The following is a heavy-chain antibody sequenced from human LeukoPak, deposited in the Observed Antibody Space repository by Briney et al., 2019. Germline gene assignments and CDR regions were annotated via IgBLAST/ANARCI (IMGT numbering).Heavy chain of an antibody. V-gene: IGHV3-33*01. CDR3: AREGPRGDSQFDY. CDR1: GFTFRNHG. CDR2: IWYDGSNK. Sequence: GGSLRLSCAASGFTFRNHGMHWVRQAPGKGLEWVALIWYDGSNKYYTDSVKGRLTISRDNSKDTLFLQMNSLRVEDTAVYYCAREGPRGDSQFDYWGQGTLVTVSS. D-gene: IGHD2-21*01. J-gene: IGHJ4*02.